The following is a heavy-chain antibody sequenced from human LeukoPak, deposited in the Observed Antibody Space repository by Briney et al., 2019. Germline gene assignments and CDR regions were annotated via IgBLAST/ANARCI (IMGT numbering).Heavy chain of an antibody. J-gene: IGHJ4*02. Sequence: ASVKVSCKASGYSFTSFAISWVRQAPGQGLEWMGWIRGHNGNADYVQKFHGRATMTIDTSTTTAYMELRSLRSDDTAVYYCARVVTPTDQFDYWGQGTTVTVSS. CDR1: GYSFTSFA. V-gene: IGHV1-18*01. D-gene: IGHD2-15*01. CDR3: ARVVTPTDQFDY. CDR2: IRGHNGNA.